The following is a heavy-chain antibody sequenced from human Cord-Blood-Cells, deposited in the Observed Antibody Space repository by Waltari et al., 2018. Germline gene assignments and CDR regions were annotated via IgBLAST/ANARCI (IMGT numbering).Heavy chain of an antibody. J-gene: IGHJ4*02. CDR1: GGTFSSYA. CDR2: IIPIFGTA. CDR3: ATHVGIVVVPAGGSFDY. V-gene: IGHV1-69*01. Sequence: QVQLVQSGAEVKNPGSSVKVSCKASGGTFSSYAISWVRQAPGQGLEWMGGIIPIFGTANYAQKFQGRVTITADESTSTAYMELSSLRSEDTAVYYCATHVGIVVVPAGGSFDYWGQGTLVTVSS. D-gene: IGHD2-2*01.